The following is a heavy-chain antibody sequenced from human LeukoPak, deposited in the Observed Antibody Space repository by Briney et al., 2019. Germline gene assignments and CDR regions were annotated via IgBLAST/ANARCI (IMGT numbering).Heavy chain of an antibody. V-gene: IGHV4-61*02. J-gene: IGHJ6*04. CDR1: GCSLSSGSYY. CDR2: IYTSGST. Sequence: PSWTLPLTFTGSGCSLSSGSYYGIWIRQPAGKGLEWIGRIYTSGSTNYNPSLKSRVTISVDTSKNQFSLKLSSVTAADTAVYYCARDDRYGDFHLVWGKGTTVTVSS. CDR3: ARDDRYGDFHLV. D-gene: IGHD4-17*01.